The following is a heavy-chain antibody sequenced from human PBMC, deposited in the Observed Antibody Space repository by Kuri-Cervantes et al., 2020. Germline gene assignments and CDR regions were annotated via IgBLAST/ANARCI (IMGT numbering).Heavy chain of an antibody. CDR2: INAGNGDT. CDR1: GYTFTSYV. Sequence: ASVKVSCKASGYTFTSYVMHWVRQAPGQRLEWMGWINAGNGDTKYSQKFQGRVTITRDTSASTAYMELSSLRSEDTAVYYCARGIAVVAAAGTGYYFDYWGQGTLVTVSS. V-gene: IGHV1-3*01. J-gene: IGHJ4*02. CDR3: ARGIAVVAAAGTGYYFDY. D-gene: IGHD6-13*01.